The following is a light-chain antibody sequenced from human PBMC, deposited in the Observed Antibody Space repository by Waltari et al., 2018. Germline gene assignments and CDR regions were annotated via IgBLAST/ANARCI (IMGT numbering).Light chain of an antibody. CDR1: QSVSRD. J-gene: IGKJ4*01. Sequence: EIVLTQSPATLSLSPGERASLSCRASQSVSRDLAWYRQKPGQAHRLLIFDASIRATGTPARFSGSGSGTDFTLTISSLEPEDFAVYYCQQRRDWPLTFGGGTKVEIK. V-gene: IGKV3-11*01. CDR3: QQRRDWPLT. CDR2: DAS.